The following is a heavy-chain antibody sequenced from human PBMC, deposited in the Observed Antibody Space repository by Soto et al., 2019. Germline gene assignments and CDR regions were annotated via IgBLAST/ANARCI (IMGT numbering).Heavy chain of an antibody. CDR3: ARDSDGNYDFWSGYYSEAPYYYYGMDV. D-gene: IGHD3-3*01. V-gene: IGHV1-18*01. Sequence: GASVKVSFKASGYTFTSYGISWVRQAPGQGLEWMGWISAYNGNTNYAQKLQGRVTMTTDTSTSTAYMELRSLRSDDTAVYYCARDSDGNYDFWSGYYSEAPYYYYGMDVWGQGTTVTVS. CDR2: ISAYNGNT. J-gene: IGHJ6*02. CDR1: GYTFTSYG.